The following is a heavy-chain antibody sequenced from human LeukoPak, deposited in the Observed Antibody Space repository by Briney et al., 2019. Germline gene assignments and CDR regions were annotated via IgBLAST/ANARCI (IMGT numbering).Heavy chain of an antibody. Sequence: GGSLRLSCAASGFTFSSYGMHWVRQAPGKGLEWVAVIWYDGSNKYYADSVKGRFTISRDNAKNSLYLQMNSLRAEDTAVYYCARDNGYYSHYFDYWGQGTLVTVSS. CDR3: ARDNGYYSHYFDY. CDR1: GFTFSSYG. V-gene: IGHV3-33*01. D-gene: IGHD3-22*01. J-gene: IGHJ4*02. CDR2: IWYDGSNK.